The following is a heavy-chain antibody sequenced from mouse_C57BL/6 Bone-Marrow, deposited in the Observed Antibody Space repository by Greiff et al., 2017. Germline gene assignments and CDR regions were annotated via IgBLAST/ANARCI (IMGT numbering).Heavy chain of an antibody. Sequence: EVHLVESGGGLVKPGGSLKLSCAASGFTFSRYAMSWVRQTPEKRLEWVATISDGGSYTYYPDNVKGRFTISRDNAKNNLYLQMSHLKSEDTAMYYCARDRDYGSSYDAMDYWGQGTSVTVSS. CDR3: ARDRDYGSSYDAMDY. V-gene: IGHV5-4*01. CDR1: GFTFSRYA. D-gene: IGHD1-1*01. J-gene: IGHJ4*01. CDR2: ISDGGSYT.